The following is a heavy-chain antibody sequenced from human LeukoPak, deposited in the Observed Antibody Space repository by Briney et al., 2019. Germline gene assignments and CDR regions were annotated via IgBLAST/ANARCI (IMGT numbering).Heavy chain of an antibody. CDR3: ARATAPYYYGSGRKALGGY. J-gene: IGHJ4*02. V-gene: IGHV4-59*01. CDR2: IYYSGST. CDR1: GGSISSYY. Sequence: SETLSLTCTVSGGSISSYYWSWIRQPPGKGLEWIGYIYYSGSTNYNPSLKSRVTISVDTSKNQFSLKLSSVTAADTAVYYCARATAPYYYGSGRKALGGYWGQGTLVTVSS. D-gene: IGHD3-10*01.